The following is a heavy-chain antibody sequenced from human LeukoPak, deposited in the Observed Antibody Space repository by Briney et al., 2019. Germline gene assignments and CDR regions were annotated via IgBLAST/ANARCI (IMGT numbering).Heavy chain of an antibody. CDR1: GGSFSGYY. J-gene: IGHJ4*02. D-gene: IGHD6-19*01. CDR3: AFHSSGWWGDFDY. Sequence: SETLSLTCAVYGGSFSGYYWSWIRQPPGKGLEWIGEINHSGSTNYNPSLKSRVTISVDTSKNQFPLKLSSVTAADTAVYYCAFHSSGWWGDFDYWGQGTLVTVSS. CDR2: INHSGST. V-gene: IGHV4-34*01.